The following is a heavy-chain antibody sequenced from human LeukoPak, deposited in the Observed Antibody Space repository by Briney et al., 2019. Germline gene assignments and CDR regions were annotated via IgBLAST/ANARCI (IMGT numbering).Heavy chain of an antibody. Sequence: SETLSLTCTVSGVSISSSSYYWGWIRQPPGKGLEWIGSIFYSGSTYYNPSLKSRVTISVDTSKNQFSLKLSSVTAADTAVYSCVKGTSREAFDIWGQGTMVTVSS. D-gene: IGHD5-24*01. V-gene: IGHV4-39*07. CDR2: IFYSGST. CDR3: VKGTSREAFDI. CDR1: GVSISSSSYY. J-gene: IGHJ3*02.